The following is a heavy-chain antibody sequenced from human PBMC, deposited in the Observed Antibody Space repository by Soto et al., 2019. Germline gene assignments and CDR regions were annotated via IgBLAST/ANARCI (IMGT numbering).Heavy chain of an antibody. CDR2: ISSSSSYI. V-gene: IGHV3-21*01. D-gene: IGHD6-13*01. J-gene: IGHJ6*02. Sequence: PGGSLRLSCAASGFTFSSYSMNWVRQAPGKGLEWVSSISSSSSYIYYADSVKGRFTISRDNAKNSLYLQMNSLRAEDTAVYYCARDYQPQLDHYYYYGMDVWGQGTTLTVSS. CDR3: ARDYQPQLDHYYYYGMDV. CDR1: GFTFSSYS.